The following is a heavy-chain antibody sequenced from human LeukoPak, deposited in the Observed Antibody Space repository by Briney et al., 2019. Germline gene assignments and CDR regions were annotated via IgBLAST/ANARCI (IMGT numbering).Heavy chain of an antibody. CDR3: AGHYYDSSGYDY. J-gene: IGHJ4*02. CDR1: GYTFTSYG. D-gene: IGHD3-22*01. V-gene: IGHV1-18*01. CDR2: ISAYNGNT. Sequence: ASVKVSCKASGYTFTSYGISWVRQAPGQGLEWMGWISAYNGNTNYAQKLLGRATMTTDTSTSTAYMELRSLRSDDTAVYYCAGHYYDSSGYDYWGQGTLVTVSS.